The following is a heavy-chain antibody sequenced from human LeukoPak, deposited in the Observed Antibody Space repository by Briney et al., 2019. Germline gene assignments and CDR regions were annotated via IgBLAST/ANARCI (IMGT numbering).Heavy chain of an antibody. V-gene: IGHV3-15*01. Sequence: GGSLRLSCAASGFTFSNAWMSWVRQAPGKGLWWGGRIKSKTDGGTTDYAAPVKGRFTISSDDSKNTLYLQMNSLKTEDTAVYYCTTDGGAYCTNGVCFLFDYWGQGTLVTVSS. J-gene: IGHJ4*02. D-gene: IGHD2-8*01. CDR3: TTDGGAYCTNGVCFLFDY. CDR1: GFTFSNAW. CDR2: IKSKTDGGTT.